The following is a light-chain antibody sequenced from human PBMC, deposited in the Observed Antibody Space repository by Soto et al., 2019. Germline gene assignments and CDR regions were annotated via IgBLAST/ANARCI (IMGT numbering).Light chain of an antibody. J-gene: IGLJ2*01. V-gene: IGLV2-23*02. CDR2: EVN. Sequence: QSALTQPASVSGSPGQSITISCTGTSSDVGSHNFVSWYQQHPGKVPELMIYEVNKRPSGVSNRFSGSKSGNTAPLTISGLQAEDEADYYCYSYVGSISFGGGTKVTVL. CDR3: YSYVGSIS. CDR1: SSDVGSHNF.